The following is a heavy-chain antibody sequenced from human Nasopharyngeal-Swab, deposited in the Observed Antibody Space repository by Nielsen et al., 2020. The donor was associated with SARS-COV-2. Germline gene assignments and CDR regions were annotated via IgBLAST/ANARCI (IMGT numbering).Heavy chain of an antibody. CDR3: ARDYCSSTSCYGPSYYYGMDV. Sequence: SETLSLTCTVSGGSISSDYWSWIRQPPGKGLEWIGYIYYIGSTNYNPSLKSRVTISVDTSKNQFSLKLSSVTAADTAVYYCARDYCSSTSCYGPSYYYGMDVWGQGTTVTVSS. D-gene: IGHD2-2*01. CDR1: GGSISSDY. V-gene: IGHV4-59*01. CDR2: IYYIGST. J-gene: IGHJ6*02.